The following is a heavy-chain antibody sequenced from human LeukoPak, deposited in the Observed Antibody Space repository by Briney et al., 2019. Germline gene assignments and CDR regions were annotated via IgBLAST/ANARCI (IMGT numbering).Heavy chain of an antibody. CDR1: GYSISSGYY. D-gene: IGHD6-19*01. V-gene: IGHV4-38-2*01. J-gene: IGHJ4*02. CDR2: IYHSGST. Sequence: SETVSLTCAVSGYSISSGYYWGWIRQPPGKGLEWIGSIYHSGSTYYNPSLKSRVTISVDTSKNQFSLKLSSVTAADTAVYYCARRGIAVAGDFDYWGQGTLVTVSS. CDR3: ARRGIAVAGDFDY.